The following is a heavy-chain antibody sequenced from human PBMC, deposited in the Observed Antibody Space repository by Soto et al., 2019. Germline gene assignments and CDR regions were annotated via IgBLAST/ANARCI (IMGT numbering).Heavy chain of an antibody. CDR1: GFTFSSYS. CDR3: ARDKGYSYGPYYYYYGMDV. D-gene: IGHD5-18*01. CDR2: ISSSSSYI. V-gene: IGHV3-21*01. Sequence: PGGSLRLSCAASGFTFSSYSMNWVRQAPGKGLEWVSSISSSSSYIYYADSVKGRFTISRDNAKNSLYLQMNSLRAEDTAVYHCARDKGYSYGPYYYYYGMDVWGQGTTVTVSS. J-gene: IGHJ6*02.